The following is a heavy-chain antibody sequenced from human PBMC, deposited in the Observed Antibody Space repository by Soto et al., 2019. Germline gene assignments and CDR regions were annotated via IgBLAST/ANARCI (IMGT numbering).Heavy chain of an antibody. Sequence: SQTLPLTGAISGDNVCSNRAAWNLIRKSPSRGLEWLGRTYYRTRWYNDYAVSVKGRITINPDPSRNQFYLQVNSVTSEDTAVYYCAAATRGYLYYGLDVWGQGTTVTVSS. V-gene: IGHV6-1*01. J-gene: IGHJ6*02. CDR3: AAATRGYLYYGLDV. CDR1: GDNVCSNRAA. D-gene: IGHD5-12*01. CDR2: TYYRTRWYN.